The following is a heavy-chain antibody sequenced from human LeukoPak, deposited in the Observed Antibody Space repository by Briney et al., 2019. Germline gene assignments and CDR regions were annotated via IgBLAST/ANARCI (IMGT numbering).Heavy chain of an antibody. J-gene: IGHJ5*02. CDR1: GGSISSYF. CDR2: IYYSGST. V-gene: IGHV4-59*08. D-gene: IGHD2-2*01. Sequence: SETLSLTCTVSGGSISSYFWSWIRQPPGKGLEWIGYIYYSGSTKYNPSLKSRVTISVDTSKNQFSLKLSSVTAADTAVYYCATLDCSTTACHLPGRNWFDPWGQGTLVTVSS. CDR3: ATLDCSTTACHLPGRNWFDP.